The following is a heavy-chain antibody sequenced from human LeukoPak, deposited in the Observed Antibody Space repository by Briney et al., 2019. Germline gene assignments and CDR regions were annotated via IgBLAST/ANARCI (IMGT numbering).Heavy chain of an antibody. Sequence: APVKVSCKASGYTFTSYDIIWVRQASGQGLEWMGWMNPNSGHTGYAQKFQGRVTTTRTTSISTAYMELTSLTSEDSAVYYCARSIVGVRKRNDYWGQGTLVTVSS. V-gene: IGHV1-8*01. D-gene: IGHD1-26*01. J-gene: IGHJ4*02. CDR1: GYTFTSYD. CDR3: ARSIVGVRKRNDY. CDR2: MNPNSGHT.